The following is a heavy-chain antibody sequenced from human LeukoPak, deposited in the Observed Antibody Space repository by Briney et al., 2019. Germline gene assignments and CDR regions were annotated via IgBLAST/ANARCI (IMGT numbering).Heavy chain of an antibody. D-gene: IGHD5-12*01. CDR2: ISAYNGNT. V-gene: IGHV1-18*01. Sequence: ASVKVSCKASGSPFTNYDVTWVRQSPGQGLEWMGRISAYNGNTNYAQKLQGRVTMTTDTSTSTAYMELRSLRFDDTAVYYCARGGSGYDPAGYWGQGTLVTVSS. CDR1: GSPFTNYD. CDR3: ARGGSGYDPAGY. J-gene: IGHJ4*02.